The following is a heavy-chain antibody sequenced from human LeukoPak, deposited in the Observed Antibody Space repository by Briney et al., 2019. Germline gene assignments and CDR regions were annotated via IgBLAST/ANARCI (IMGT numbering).Heavy chain of an antibody. D-gene: IGHD3-3*01. CDR1: GYTFTSYV. CDR3: ATQKTASYYDFWSGYDAFDI. CDR2: ISAYNGNT. Sequence: ASVKVSCKASGYTFTSYVISWVRQAPGQELEWMGWISAYNGNTNYAQKLQGRVTMTPDTSTSTAYMELRSLRSDDTAVYYCATQKTASYYDFWSGYDAFDIWGQGTMVTVSS. V-gene: IGHV1-18*01. J-gene: IGHJ3*02.